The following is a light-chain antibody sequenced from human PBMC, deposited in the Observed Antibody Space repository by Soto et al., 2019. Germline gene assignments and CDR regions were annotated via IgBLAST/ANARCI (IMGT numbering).Light chain of an antibody. Sequence: IVMTQSPLSLPVTPGEPAFISFRSSQSLLHNNGYNYLDWYLQKPGQSPQLLIYLGSNRDPGVPYRFSGSGSGTDFTLKISRVEAEDVGVYYCMQALQTPLTFGPGTKVDIK. CDR3: MQALQTPLT. CDR1: QSLLHNNGYNY. V-gene: IGKV2-28*01. J-gene: IGKJ3*01. CDR2: LGS.